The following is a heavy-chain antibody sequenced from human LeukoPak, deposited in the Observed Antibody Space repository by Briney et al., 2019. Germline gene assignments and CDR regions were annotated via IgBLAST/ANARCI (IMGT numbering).Heavy chain of an antibody. CDR2: ISPHNGNA. CDR1: GYNFFTYG. D-gene: IGHD3-22*01. Sequence: ASVKVSCKASGYNFFTYGITWVRQAPGQGLEWMGWISPHNGNANYAQKFQDRVIMTTDTSTNTAFMEVRSLRSDDTAVYYCARDLFPLYYYDSSGYYPTSFDYWGQGTLVTVS. J-gene: IGHJ4*02. CDR3: ARDLFPLYYYDSSGYYPTSFDY. V-gene: IGHV1-18*01.